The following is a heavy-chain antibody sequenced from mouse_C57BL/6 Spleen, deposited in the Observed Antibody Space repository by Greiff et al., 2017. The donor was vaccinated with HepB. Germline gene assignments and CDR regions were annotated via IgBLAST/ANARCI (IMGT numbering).Heavy chain of an antibody. J-gene: IGHJ1*03. CDR1: GFNIKNTY. Sequence: EVKLVESVAELVRPGASVKLSCTASGFNIKNTYMHWVKQRPEQGLEWIGRIDPANGNTKYAPKFQGKATITADTSSNTAYLQLSSLTSEDTAIYYCARDYYGSSGWYFDVWGTGTTVTVSS. CDR2: IDPANGNT. D-gene: IGHD1-1*01. CDR3: ARDYYGSSGWYFDV. V-gene: IGHV14-3*01.